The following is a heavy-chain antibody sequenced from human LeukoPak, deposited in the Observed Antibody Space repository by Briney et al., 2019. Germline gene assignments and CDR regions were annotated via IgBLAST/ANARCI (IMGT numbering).Heavy chain of an antibody. CDR2: TYHSGSP. V-gene: IGHV4-30-2*01. J-gene: IGHJ4*02. CDR1: GASVSSGGYY. D-gene: IGHD1-26*01. CDR3: ASSPVGATDY. Sequence: SQTLSLTCTVSGASVSSGGYYWSWVRQTPKKGLEWIGYTYHSGSPFHNPSLKGRATISLDSSRNQVSLKVTSVTAADTAVYYCASSPVGATDYWGQGTLVTVSS.